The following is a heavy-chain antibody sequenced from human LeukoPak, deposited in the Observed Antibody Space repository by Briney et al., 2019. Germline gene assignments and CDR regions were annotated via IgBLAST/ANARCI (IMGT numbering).Heavy chain of an antibody. J-gene: IGHJ4*02. CDR3: AGALHYNHFETRYFGY. Sequence: PGGSLRLSCTASGFNVRTNYMFWVRQAPGKGLECVSVMYSDGSAYYADSVKGRFTLSRDNSMNTLFLQMNSLRADDTAMYYCAGALHYNHFETRYFGYWGQGTPVTVSS. CDR1: GFNVRTNY. D-gene: IGHD1-14*01. CDR2: MYSDGSA. V-gene: IGHV3-53*01.